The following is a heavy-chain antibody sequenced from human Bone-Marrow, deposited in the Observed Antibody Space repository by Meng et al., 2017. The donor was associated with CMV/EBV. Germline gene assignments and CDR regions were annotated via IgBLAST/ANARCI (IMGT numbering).Heavy chain of an antibody. J-gene: IGHJ3*02. CDR1: GFTFDDYA. Sequence: GGSLRLSCAASGFTFDDYAMHWVRQAPGKGLEWVSGISWNSGSIGYADSVKGRFTISRDNAKNSLYLQMNSLRAEDTALYYCARAGRGSDAFDIWGQGTMVTVS. CDR2: ISWNSGSI. D-gene: IGHD3-16*01. CDR3: ARAGRGSDAFDI. V-gene: IGHV3-9*01.